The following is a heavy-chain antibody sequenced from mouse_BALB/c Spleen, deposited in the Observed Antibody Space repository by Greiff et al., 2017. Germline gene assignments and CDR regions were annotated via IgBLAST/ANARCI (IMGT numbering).Heavy chain of an antibody. D-gene: IGHD2-14*01. CDR3: ARDRSFYAMDY. CDR1: GYSITSDYA. Sequence: EVQLVESGPGLVKPSQSLSLTCTVTGYSITSDYAWNWIRQFPGNKLEWMGYISYSGSTSYNPSLKSRISITRDTSKNQFFLQLNSVTTEDTATYYCARDRSFYAMDYWGQGTSVTVSS. J-gene: IGHJ4*01. CDR2: ISYSGST. V-gene: IGHV3-2*02.